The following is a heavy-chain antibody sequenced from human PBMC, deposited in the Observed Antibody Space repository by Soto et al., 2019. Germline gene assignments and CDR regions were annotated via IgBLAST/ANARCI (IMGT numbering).Heavy chain of an antibody. CDR1: GSTFSSYT. Sequence: QVQLVQSGAEVRKPGSSVEVSCMASGSTFSSYTVNWVRQAPGQGLERIGRIIPVLGVTHYARRFQGRVTITADRSRKTSYMDLTSLTSEDTAVYYCARRRYCGVDCYNKFYYGMDVWGQGTTVTVSS. CDR2: IIPVLGVT. V-gene: IGHV1-69*02. CDR3: ARRRYCGVDCYNKFYYGMDV. J-gene: IGHJ6*02. D-gene: IGHD2-21*02.